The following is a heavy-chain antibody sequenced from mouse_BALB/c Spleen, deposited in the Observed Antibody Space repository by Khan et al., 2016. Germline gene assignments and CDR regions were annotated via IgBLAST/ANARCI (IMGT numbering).Heavy chain of an antibody. V-gene: IGHV1-18*01. Sequence: VRLQQSGPDLVKPGASVKISCKASGYSFSGYYLDWVKQSHDKSLEWIGRINPNNGGSKYNQKFKDKTILTVDRSSTTAYMELRSLTSEDSAVYYCLRDAMDYWGQGTSVTVSS. CDR2: INPNNGGS. J-gene: IGHJ4*01. D-gene: IGHD3-1*01. CDR1: GYSFSGYY. CDR3: LRDAMDY.